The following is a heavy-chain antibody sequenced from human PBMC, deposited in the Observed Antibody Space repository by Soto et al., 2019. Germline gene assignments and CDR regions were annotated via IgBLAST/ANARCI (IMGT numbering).Heavy chain of an antibody. V-gene: IGHV3-21*01. Sequence: EVQLVESGGGLVKPGGSLTLSCAASGFTFSSYTMNWVRQSPGEGLEWVSSISGSSSLINYADSVKGRFTISRDNAKNSVYLQVNSLRAEDTAVYYCARDNGGYDPYYWYYGMDVWGQGTTVTVSS. D-gene: IGHD5-12*01. CDR1: GFTFSSYT. CDR2: ISGSSSLI. CDR3: ARDNGGYDPYYWYYGMDV. J-gene: IGHJ6*02.